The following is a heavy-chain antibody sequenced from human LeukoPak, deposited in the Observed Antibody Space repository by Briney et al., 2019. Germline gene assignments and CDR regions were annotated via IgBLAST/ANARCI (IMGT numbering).Heavy chain of an antibody. CDR3: ARAHGWYFDY. D-gene: IGHD6-19*01. J-gene: IGHJ4*02. CDR1: GFTFSSYE. V-gene: IGHV3-48*03. Sequence: GGSLRLSCAASGFTFSSYEMNWVRQAPGEGLEWVSYISSSGSTIYYADSVKGRFTISRDNAKNSLYLQMNSLRAEDTAVYYCARAHGWYFDYWGQGTLVTVSS. CDR2: ISSSGSTI.